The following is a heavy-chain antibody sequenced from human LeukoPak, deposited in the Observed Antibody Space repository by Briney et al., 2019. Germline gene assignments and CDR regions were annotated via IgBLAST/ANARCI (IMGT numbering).Heavy chain of an antibody. V-gene: IGHV3-33*06. Sequence: GGSLRLSCAASGFSFSNYGMHWVRQAPGKGLEWVAVIWYDGSNKYYADSVKGRFTISRDNSKNTLYLQMNSLRVEDTAVYYCAKGSYSGTIRGAFDIWGQGTMVTVSS. J-gene: IGHJ3*02. CDR2: IWYDGSNK. CDR1: GFSFSNYG. D-gene: IGHD1-26*01. CDR3: AKGSYSGTIRGAFDI.